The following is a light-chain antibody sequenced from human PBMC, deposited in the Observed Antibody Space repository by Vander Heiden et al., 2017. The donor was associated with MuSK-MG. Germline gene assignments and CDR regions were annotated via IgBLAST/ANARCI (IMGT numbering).Light chain of an antibody. CDR2: RNN. J-gene: IGLJ2*01. V-gene: IGLV1-44*01. CDR1: SSNIGSNT. Sequence: ACSGSSSNIGSNTVTWYQQLPGPAPKLLISRNNQRPSGVPDRFSGSKSGTSASLDISGLQSEDEADYYWAAWDDSLNGPGFGGGTKLTVL. CDR3: AAWDDSLNGPG.